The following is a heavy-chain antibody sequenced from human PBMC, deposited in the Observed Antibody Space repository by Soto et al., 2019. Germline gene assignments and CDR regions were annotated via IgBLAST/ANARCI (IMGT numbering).Heavy chain of an antibody. D-gene: IGHD2-15*01. J-gene: IGHJ5*02. CDR1: GFTFDAYQ. V-gene: IGHV3-11*06. CDR2: ISPGSRYP. CDR3: VRGGGGGLFDP. Sequence: IQLLESGGGLVQPGGSLRLSCAASGFTFDAYQMSWVRQAPGKGLEWLSYISPGSRYPAYADSVKGRFTISRDNARRSLSLQMNSLTVDDTAIYYCVRGGGGGLFDPWGQGSMVTVSS.